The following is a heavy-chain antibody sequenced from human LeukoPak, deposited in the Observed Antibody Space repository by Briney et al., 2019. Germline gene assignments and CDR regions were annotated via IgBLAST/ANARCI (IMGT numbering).Heavy chain of an antibody. Sequence: PSETLSLTCTVSGGSISSYYWSWIRQPPGKGLEWIAYISDIGSINYNPALKSRVTISLDTSKNQFSLKLSSVTAADTAVYYCAGHHPRNTVDFWGQGTLVTVSS. CDR3: AGHHPRNTVDF. V-gene: IGHV4-59*08. CDR1: GGSISSYY. J-gene: IGHJ4*02. CDR2: ISDIGSI. D-gene: IGHD2-8*02.